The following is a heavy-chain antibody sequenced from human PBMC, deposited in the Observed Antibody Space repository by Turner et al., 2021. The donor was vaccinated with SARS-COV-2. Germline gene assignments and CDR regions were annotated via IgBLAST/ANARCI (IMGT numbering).Heavy chain of an antibody. J-gene: IGHJ4*02. Sequence: QVQLVQSGAEVKKPGASVKVSCKVSGYTLTELSMHWVRQAPGKGLGWMGGFDPEDGETISAQKFQGRVTMNGDTSTDTAYMELSSLRSEDTAVYYCATDDILTGYYTSFDYWGQGTLVTVSS. D-gene: IGHD3-9*01. CDR3: ATDDILTGYYTSFDY. CDR1: GYTLTELS. V-gene: IGHV1-24*01. CDR2: FDPEDGET.